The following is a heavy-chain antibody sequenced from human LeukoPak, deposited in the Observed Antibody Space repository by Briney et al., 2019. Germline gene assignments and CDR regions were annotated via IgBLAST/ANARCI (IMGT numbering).Heavy chain of an antibody. J-gene: IGHJ4*02. CDR3: ARGVGAFSSGDSSYFDY. D-gene: IGHD2-21*02. V-gene: IGHV5-51*01. Sequence: GESLKISCKGSGYSFTSYWIGWVRQMPGKGLEWMGIIYPGDSDTRYSPSFQGQVTISADKSISTAYLQWSSLKASDTAMYYCARGVGAFSSGDSSYFDYWGLGTLVTVSS. CDR1: GYSFTSYW. CDR2: IYPGDSDT.